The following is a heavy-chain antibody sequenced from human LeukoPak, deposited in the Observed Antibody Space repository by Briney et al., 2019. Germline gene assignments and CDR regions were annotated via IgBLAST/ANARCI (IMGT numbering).Heavy chain of an antibody. V-gene: IGHV3-33*01. CDR3: ARHRGSVFEGYIDV. CDR1: GFTLGNHG. D-gene: IGHD2-8*01. CDR2: IFSNGINK. J-gene: IGHJ6*04. Sequence: PGGSLRLSCAASGFTLGNHGMHWVRQAPGKGLEWVAIIFSNGINKYCADSMKGRFTISRDTSKNTLFLEMESLRTEDTAVYYCARHRGSVFEGYIDVWGKGTTVTVSS.